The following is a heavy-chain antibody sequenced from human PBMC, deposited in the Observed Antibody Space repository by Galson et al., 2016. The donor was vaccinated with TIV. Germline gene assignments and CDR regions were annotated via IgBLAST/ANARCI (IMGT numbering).Heavy chain of an antibody. CDR2: IHPGDSDT. CDR3: AKRLDFDQRVLDAFHI. Sequence: QSGAEVKKPGESLKISCKGSGYSFTSYWIAWVRQMPGKGLELVGVIHPGDSDTRYSPSFQGQVSISADRSISTAYLQWSSLKASDTAMYYCAKRLDFDQRVLDAFHIWGQGTLLTVSS. D-gene: IGHD3-9*01. V-gene: IGHV5-51*01. CDR1: GYSFTSYW. J-gene: IGHJ3*02.